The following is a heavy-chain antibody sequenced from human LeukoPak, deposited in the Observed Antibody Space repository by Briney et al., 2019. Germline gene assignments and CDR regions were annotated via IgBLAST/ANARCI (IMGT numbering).Heavy chain of an antibody. CDR1: GFTLSSYA. Sequence: GGSLRLSCAASGFTLSSYAMSWVRQAPGKGLEWVSAISGSGGSTYYADSVKGRFTISRDNSKNMLYLQMNSLRVEDTAVYYCAKGGTTVTTSDAFDIWGQGTMVTVSS. CDR2: ISGSGGST. J-gene: IGHJ3*02. CDR3: AKGGTTVTTSDAFDI. V-gene: IGHV3-23*01. D-gene: IGHD4-17*01.